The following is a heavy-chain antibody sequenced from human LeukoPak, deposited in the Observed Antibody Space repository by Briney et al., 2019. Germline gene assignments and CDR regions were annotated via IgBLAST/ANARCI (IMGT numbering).Heavy chain of an antibody. D-gene: IGHD3-10*01. J-gene: IGHJ3*02. Sequence: SETLSPTCTVSGGSISSYYWSWIRQPPGKGLEWIGYIYYSGSTNYNPSLKSRVTISVDTSKNQFSLKLSSVTAADTAVYYCARQGYYGSGAAFDIWGQGTMVTVSS. V-gene: IGHV4-59*08. CDR3: ARQGYYGSGAAFDI. CDR1: GGSISSYY. CDR2: IYYSGST.